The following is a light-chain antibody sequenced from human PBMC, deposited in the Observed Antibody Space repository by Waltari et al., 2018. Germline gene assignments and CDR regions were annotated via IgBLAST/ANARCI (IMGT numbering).Light chain of an antibody. J-gene: IGKJ5*01. V-gene: IGKV3-11*01. Sequence: EIVLTQSPATLSLSPGERATLSCRDSQSINSYLACYHQNPGQAPRLLISDSSNRATGVPARFSGCGSGSDFTLTISSLDPEDFAVYYCQQRYNWPLTFGQGTRLEIK. CDR2: DSS. CDR1: QSINSY. CDR3: QQRYNWPLT.